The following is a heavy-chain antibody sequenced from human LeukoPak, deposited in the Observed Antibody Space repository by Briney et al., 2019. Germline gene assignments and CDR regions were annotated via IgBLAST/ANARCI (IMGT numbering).Heavy chain of an antibody. CDR3: ARDLVYGDYYYGMDV. CDR1: GGSVSSGSYY. J-gene: IGHJ6*02. V-gene: IGHV4-61*01. CDR2: IYYSGST. D-gene: IGHD4-17*01. Sequence: SETLSLTCTVSGGSVSSGSYYWSWIRQPPGKGLEWIGYIYYSGSTNYNPSLKSRVTISVDTSKSQFSLKLSSVTAADTAVYYCARDLVYGDYYYGMDVWGQGTTVTVSS.